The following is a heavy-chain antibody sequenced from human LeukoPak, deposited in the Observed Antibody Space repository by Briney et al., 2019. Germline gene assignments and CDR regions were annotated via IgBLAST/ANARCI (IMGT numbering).Heavy chain of an antibody. CDR2: IYYSGST. CDR1: GGSISSGDYY. CDR3: ARSYDFWSGHSQAFDI. D-gene: IGHD3-3*01. J-gene: IGHJ3*02. V-gene: IGHV4-30-4*08. Sequence: PSETLSLTCTVSGGSISSGDYYWSWIRQPPGKGLEWIGYIYYSGSTYYNPSLKSRVTISVDTSKNQFSLKLSSVTAADTAVYYCARSYDFWSGHSQAFDIWGQGTMVTVSS.